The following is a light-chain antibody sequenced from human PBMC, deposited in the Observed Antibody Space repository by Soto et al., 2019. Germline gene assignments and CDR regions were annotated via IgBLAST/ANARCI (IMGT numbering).Light chain of an antibody. CDR3: QQYHNYPST. CDR2: DAS. Sequence: DIQMTQSPSTLSASIGDRVTITCRASESIRTWLAWYQHKPGKAPKFLIYDASSLESGVPSRFSGSGSGTEFTLTISNXQPDDFATYFCQQYHNYPSTFGQGTKVDIK. V-gene: IGKV1-5*01. CDR1: ESIRTW. J-gene: IGKJ1*01.